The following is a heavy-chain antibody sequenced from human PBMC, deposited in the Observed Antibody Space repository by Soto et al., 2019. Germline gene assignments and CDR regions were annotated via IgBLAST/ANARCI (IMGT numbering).Heavy chain of an antibody. D-gene: IGHD3-10*01. CDR2: IATYNSNR. CDR3: ATVLRGVVNWFDP. Sequence: HLVQSGPEVKKPGASITVSCETSCDTFTNFGLSWVRQAPGQGLEWMGWIATYNSNRNYAQKFHGRLTLTTDTSTSTPYMELKSLRYDDTAVYYCATVLRGVVNWFDPRGQGTLVTVSA. V-gene: IGHV1-18*01. J-gene: IGHJ5*02. CDR1: CDTFTNFG.